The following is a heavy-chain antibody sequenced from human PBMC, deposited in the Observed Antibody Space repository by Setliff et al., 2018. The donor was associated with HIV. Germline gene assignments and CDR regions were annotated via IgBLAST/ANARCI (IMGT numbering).Heavy chain of an antibody. D-gene: IGHD2-2*02. CDR3: ANIPTQYTTSWPTDY. V-gene: IGHV3-30*02. Sequence: SLKISCTASGFSLSSSAMHWVRQAPGKGLEWVAFIRSDGSDKYYASSVKGRFTISRDNSKNTLYLQMHGLRPEDTATYRCANIPTQYTTSWPTDYWGQGTQVTVSS. J-gene: IGHJ4*02. CDR2: IRSDGSDK. CDR1: GFSLSSSA.